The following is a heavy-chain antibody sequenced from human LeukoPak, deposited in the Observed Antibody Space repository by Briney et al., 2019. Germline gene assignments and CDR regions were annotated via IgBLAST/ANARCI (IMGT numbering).Heavy chain of an antibody. J-gene: IGHJ6*02. Sequence: SETLSLTCAVYGGSFSSYYWSWIRQPPGKGLEWIGYIYYSGSTNYNPSLKSRVTISVDTSKNQFSLKLSSVTAADTAVYYCARDRYRYYGMDVWGQGTTVTVSS. CDR2: IYYSGST. D-gene: IGHD1-26*01. CDR1: GGSFSSYY. V-gene: IGHV4-59*01. CDR3: ARDRYRYYGMDV.